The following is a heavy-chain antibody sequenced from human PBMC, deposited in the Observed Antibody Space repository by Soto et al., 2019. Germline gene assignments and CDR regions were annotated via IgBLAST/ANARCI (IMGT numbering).Heavy chain of an antibody. CDR2: IIPILGIA. Sequence: QVQLVQSGAEVKKPGSSVKVSCKASGGTFSSYTISWVRQAPGQGLEWMGRIIPILGIANYAQKFQGRVTITADKSTGTAYMKLSSLRSEDTAVYYCSRVKRDCSCTSCYADYYYYYMDGWGTGITVTASS. D-gene: IGHD2-2*01. CDR1: GGTFSSYT. J-gene: IGHJ6*03. V-gene: IGHV1-69*02. CDR3: SRVKRDCSCTSCYADYYYYYMDG.